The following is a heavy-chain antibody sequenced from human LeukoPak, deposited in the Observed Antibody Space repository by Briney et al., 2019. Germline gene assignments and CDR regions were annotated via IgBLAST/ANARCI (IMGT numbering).Heavy chain of an antibody. CDR3: ARVSYDIRYGMDV. D-gene: IGHD3-9*01. Sequence: ASVKVSCKASGYTFTSYAMHWVRQAPGQRLEWMGWINASNGNTKYSQKFQGRVTITRDTSASTAYMELSSLRSEDTAVYYCARVSYDIRYGMDVWGQGTTVTVSS. V-gene: IGHV1-3*01. CDR1: GYTFTSYA. CDR2: INASNGNT. J-gene: IGHJ6*02.